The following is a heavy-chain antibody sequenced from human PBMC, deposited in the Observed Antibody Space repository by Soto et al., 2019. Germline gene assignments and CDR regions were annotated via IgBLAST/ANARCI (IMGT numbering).Heavy chain of an antibody. CDR3: ARDETPYIHPSLYDSLQPCYYDSHDC. Sequence: PGGSLRLSCSVSGFTFNNYWMTWVRQAPGKGLEWVANINQDESQKYYADSVKGRFVISRDNIKNSLYLQMNSLRVEDSAIYYCARDETPYIHPSLYDSLQPCYYDSHDCWG. J-gene: IGHJ6*01. D-gene: IGHD3-22*01. CDR1: GFTFNNYW. V-gene: IGHV3-7*04. CDR2: INQDESQK.